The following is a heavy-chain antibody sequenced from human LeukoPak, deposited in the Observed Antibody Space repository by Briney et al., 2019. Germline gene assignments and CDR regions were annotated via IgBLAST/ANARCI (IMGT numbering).Heavy chain of an antibody. CDR1: GFTFSSYG. J-gene: IGHJ4*02. CDR2: ISYDGSNK. Sequence: GGSLRLSCAASGFTFSSYGMHWVRQAPGKGLEWVAVISYDGSNKYYTDSVKGRFTISRDNSMNTLYLQMNSLRAEDTAVYYCAKVPGARIAVAHYYFDYWGQGTLVTVSS. V-gene: IGHV3-30*18. D-gene: IGHD6-19*01. CDR3: AKVPGARIAVAHYYFDY.